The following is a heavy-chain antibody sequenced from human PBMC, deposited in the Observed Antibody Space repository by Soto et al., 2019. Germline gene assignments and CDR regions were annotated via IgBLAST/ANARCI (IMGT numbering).Heavy chain of an antibody. J-gene: IGHJ4*02. CDR2: IIPIIGTP. CDR1: GGTFRNHV. D-gene: IGHD3-10*01. Sequence: SVKVSCKASGGTFRNHVFNWVRQAPGQGLEWMGGIIPIIGTPNYAQKFQGRVTITADASTNTVYLDVSSLRSQDTAVYYCARDLEFRDGNISHLHYWRQGTLVTVSS. V-gene: IGHV1-69*13. CDR3: ARDLEFRDGNISHLHY.